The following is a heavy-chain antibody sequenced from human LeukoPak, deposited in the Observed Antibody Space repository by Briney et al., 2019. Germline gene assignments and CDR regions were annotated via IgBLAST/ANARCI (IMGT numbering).Heavy chain of an antibody. V-gene: IGHV4-4*07. CDR2: IYTSGST. J-gene: IGHJ5*02. CDR3: ARDRDSGSLGWFDP. Sequence: SETLSLTCTVSGGSISSYNWSWIRQPAGKGLEWIGRIYTSGSTNYNPSLKSRVTMSVDTSKNQFSLKLSSVTAADTAVYYCARDRDSGSLGWFDPWGQGTLVTVSS. D-gene: IGHD1-26*01. CDR1: GGSISSYN.